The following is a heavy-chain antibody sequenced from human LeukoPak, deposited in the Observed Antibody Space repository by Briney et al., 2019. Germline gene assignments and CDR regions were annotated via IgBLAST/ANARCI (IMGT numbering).Heavy chain of an antibody. V-gene: IGHV3-48*03. J-gene: IGHJ4*02. CDR2: ISSSGTA. CDR3: ARWGVGDY. Sequence: GGSLRLSCAASGFTFSSYEMNWVRQAPGKGLEWVSYISSSGTAYYADSVKGRFTISRDNAKNSLFLQMNSLRAEDTAVYYCARWGVGDYWGQGTLVTVSS. CDR1: GFTFSSYE. D-gene: IGHD1-26*01.